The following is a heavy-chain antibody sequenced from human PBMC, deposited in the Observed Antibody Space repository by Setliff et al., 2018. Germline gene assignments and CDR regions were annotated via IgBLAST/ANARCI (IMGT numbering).Heavy chain of an antibody. V-gene: IGHV3-49*04. Sequence: GGSLRLSCAASGISFGDYAMSWVRQAPGKGLEWVGFIRTKPYGGTTEYAASVKGRFTISRDDSKSITYLQMNSLKTEDTAVYYCTTQPTPDYDILTGYYVSLGSYYFDYWGQGTLVTVSS. CDR2: IRTKPYGGTT. J-gene: IGHJ4*02. CDR1: GISFGDYA. D-gene: IGHD3-9*01. CDR3: TTQPTPDYDILTGYYVSLGSYYFDY.